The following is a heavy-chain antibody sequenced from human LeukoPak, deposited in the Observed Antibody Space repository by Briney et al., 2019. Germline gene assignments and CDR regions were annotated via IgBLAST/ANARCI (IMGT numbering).Heavy chain of an antibody. J-gene: IGHJ6*03. V-gene: IGHV3-13*01. CDR3: ARGPPRGKYYYMDV. CDR1: GFTFSSFD. Sequence: GGSLRLSCAASGFTFSSFDMHWVRQPTGQGLEWVSTTGTASDTYYPGSVEGRFTLSRDNAKNSLYLQMNSLTAGDTAVYYCARGPPRGKYYYMDVWGKGTTVTVSS. CDR2: TGTASDT. D-gene: IGHD1-1*01.